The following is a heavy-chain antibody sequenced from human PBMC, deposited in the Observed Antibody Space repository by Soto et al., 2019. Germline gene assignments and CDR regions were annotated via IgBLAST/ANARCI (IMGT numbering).Heavy chain of an antibody. J-gene: IGHJ3*02. CDR2: INHSGST. CDR3: AGAYSGSFARHAFDT. CDR1: GGSFSGYY. V-gene: IGHV4-34*01. Sequence: PSETLSLTCAVYGGSFSGYYWNWIRQTPGKGLEWIGEINHSGSTNYNPSLTSRVTISVDTSKNQFSRRLSSMTAADTAVYYCAGAYSGSFARHAFDTWRRGTRVTVSS. D-gene: IGHD1-26*01.